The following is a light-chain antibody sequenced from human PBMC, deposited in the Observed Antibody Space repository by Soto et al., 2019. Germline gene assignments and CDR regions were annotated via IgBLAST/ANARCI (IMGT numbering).Light chain of an antibody. Sequence: DIQMTQSPSTLSASVGDRVTITCRSSQTISSWVAWYLQKPGKAPKLLIYKASTLESGVPSRFSSSGSGTDFTHTIPRRQAEHFATYYCQQYRYYATFGQGTKVEIK. CDR2: KAS. V-gene: IGKV1-5*03. CDR1: QTISSW. CDR3: QQYRYYAT. J-gene: IGKJ1*01.